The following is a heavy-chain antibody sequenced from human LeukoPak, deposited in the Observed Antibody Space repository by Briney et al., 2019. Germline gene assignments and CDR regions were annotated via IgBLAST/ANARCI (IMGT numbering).Heavy chain of an antibody. V-gene: IGHV3-9*01. CDR2: ISWNSGYI. J-gene: IGHJ4*02. D-gene: IGHD6-19*01. Sequence: GGSLRLSCAASGFTFDNYAMDWVRQAPGKGLEWLSIISWNSGYIGYADSVKGRFTISRDNAKKSLDLQMNSLRAEDTAFYYCAKVRGTYSSGYFFDYWGQGTLGTVSS. CDR3: AKVRGTYSSGYFFDY. CDR1: GFTFDNYA.